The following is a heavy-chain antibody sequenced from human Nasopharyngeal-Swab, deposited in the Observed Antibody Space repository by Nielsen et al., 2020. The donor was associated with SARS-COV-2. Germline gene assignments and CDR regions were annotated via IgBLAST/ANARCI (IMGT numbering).Heavy chain of an antibody. CDR2: ISGDGGST. Sequence: GGSLRLSCAASGFTFDDYAMHWVRQAPGKGLEWVSLISGDGGSTYYADSVKGRFTISRDNSKNSLYLQMNSLRTEDIALYYCARALHQYNWNYLYYWGQGTLVTVSS. D-gene: IGHD1-7*01. J-gene: IGHJ4*02. CDR3: ARALHQYNWNYLYY. CDR1: GFTFDDYA. V-gene: IGHV3-43*02.